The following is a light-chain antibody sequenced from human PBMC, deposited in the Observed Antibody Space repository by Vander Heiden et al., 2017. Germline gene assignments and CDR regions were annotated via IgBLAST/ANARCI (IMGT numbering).Light chain of an antibody. CDR2: WAS. CDR1: QRVLYSSNNKNY. J-gene: IGKJ3*01. CDR3: QQYYSTPFT. V-gene: IGKV4-1*01. Sequence: DIVMTQSPDFLAVSLGERATINCKSSQRVLYSSNNKNYLAWYQQKPGQPPKLLIYWASTRESGVPDRFSGSGSGTDFTLTISSLQAEDVAVYYCQQYYSTPFTFGPGTKVDIK.